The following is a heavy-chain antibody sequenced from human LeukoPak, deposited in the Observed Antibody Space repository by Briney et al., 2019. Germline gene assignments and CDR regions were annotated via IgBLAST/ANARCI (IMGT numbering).Heavy chain of an antibody. J-gene: IGHJ6*02. V-gene: IGHV3-30*18. CDR3: AKDQGYYYHYGMDV. CDR1: GFTFSNYG. CDR2: IPYDGSQK. Sequence: GGSLRPSCAASGFTFSNYGMHWVGQAPGKGLEGVAVIPYDGSQKYYAESVKGRFTISRDNSKNTLYLQMNSLRAEDTAVYYCAKDQGYYYHYGMDVWGQGTTVTVSS.